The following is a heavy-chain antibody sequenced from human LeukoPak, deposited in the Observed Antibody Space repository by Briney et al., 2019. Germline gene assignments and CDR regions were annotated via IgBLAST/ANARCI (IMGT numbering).Heavy chain of an antibody. CDR2: INWNGGST. J-gene: IGHJ6*02. V-gene: IGHV3-20*01. Sequence: GGSLRLSCAASGFTFDDYGMSWVRQAPGKGLEWVSGINWNGGSTGYAESVKGRFTISRDNAKNSLYLQMNSLRAEDTALYHCARAGGPEVTYYGMDVWGQGTTVTVSS. CDR1: GFTFDDYG. CDR3: ARAGGPEVTYYGMDV.